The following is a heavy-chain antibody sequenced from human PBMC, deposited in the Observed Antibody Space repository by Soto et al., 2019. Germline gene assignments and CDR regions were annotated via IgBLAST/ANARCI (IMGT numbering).Heavy chain of an antibody. J-gene: IGHJ6*02. CDR1: VGTISRYP. CDR3: ARDSRVATTQLYYYYYGMDV. CDR2: IIPIFGTA. V-gene: IGHV1-69*13. D-gene: IGHD5-12*01. Sequence: SVNGSCKASVGTISRYPIGWGRQAQEQGLEWMGGIIPIFGTANYAQKFQGRVTITADESTSTAYMELSSLRSEDTAVYYCARDSRVATTQLYYYYYGMDVWGQGTTVTVSS.